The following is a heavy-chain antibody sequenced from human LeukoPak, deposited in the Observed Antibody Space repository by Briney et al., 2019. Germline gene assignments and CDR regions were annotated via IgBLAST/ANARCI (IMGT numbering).Heavy chain of an antibody. CDR3: AAIVGSTTIDY. Sequence: ASVKVSCKAPGDTFSSYAISWVQQAPGQGLEWMGGVIPIFGTANYAQKFQGRVTITADESTSTAYMELSSLRSDDTAVYYCAAIVGSTTIDYWGQGTLVTVSS. D-gene: IGHD1-26*01. CDR2: VIPIFGTA. J-gene: IGHJ4*02. V-gene: IGHV1-69*13. CDR1: GDTFSSYA.